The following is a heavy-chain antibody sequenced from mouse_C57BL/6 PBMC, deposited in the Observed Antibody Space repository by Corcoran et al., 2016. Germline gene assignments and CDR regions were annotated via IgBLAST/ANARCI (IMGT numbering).Heavy chain of an antibody. Sequence: QIQLVQSGPELKKPGETVKISCKASGYTFTTYGMSWVKQAPGKGLKWMGWINTYSGVPTYADDFKGRFAFSLETSDSTAYLQINNLKNEDTATYFCARLDSFAYGGQGTLVTVSA. J-gene: IGHJ3*01. CDR1: GYTFTTYG. V-gene: IGHV9-3*01. CDR3: ARLDSFAY. CDR2: INTYSGVP.